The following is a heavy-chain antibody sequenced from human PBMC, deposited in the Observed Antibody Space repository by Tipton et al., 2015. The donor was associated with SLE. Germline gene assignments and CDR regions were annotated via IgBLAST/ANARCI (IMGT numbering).Heavy chain of an antibody. CDR1: GGSISSYY. CDR3: ARDYGYCSSTSCYPWYFDL. D-gene: IGHD2-2*01. Sequence: LRLSCTVSGGSISSYYWSWIRQPPGKGLEWIGYIYYSGSINYNHSLKSRVTISVDTSTNQFSLKLSSVTAADTAVCYCARDYGYCSSTSCYPWYFDLWSRGTLVTVSS. V-gene: IGHV4-59*01. CDR2: IYYSGSI. J-gene: IGHJ2*01.